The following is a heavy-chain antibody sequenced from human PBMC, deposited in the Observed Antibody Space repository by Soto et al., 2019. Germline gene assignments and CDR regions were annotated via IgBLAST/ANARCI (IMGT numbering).Heavy chain of an antibody. D-gene: IGHD6-13*01. CDR3: ARDAAAGLNDY. V-gene: IGHV1-18*01. CDR1: GYTFTSYD. Sequence: QVQLVQSGAEVKKPGASVKVPCKASGYTFTSYDIRWAREAPGQGLEWLGWISAYYENKKYAQKFQGRVTMTTDTSTSTAYMEVRSLRSDDTAVYYCARDAAAGLNDYWGQGTLVTVSS. CDR2: ISAYYENK. J-gene: IGHJ4*02.